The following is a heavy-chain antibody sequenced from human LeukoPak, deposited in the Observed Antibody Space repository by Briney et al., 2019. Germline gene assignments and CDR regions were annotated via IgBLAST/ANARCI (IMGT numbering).Heavy chain of an antibody. D-gene: IGHD3-3*01. CDR3: ARPGWSGSPTDAFDI. J-gene: IGHJ3*02. Sequence: ASVKVSCKASGYTFTSYGISWVRQAPGQGLEWMGWISAYNGNTNYAQKLQGRVTMTTDTSTSTAYMELRSLRSDDTAVYYCARPGWSGSPTDAFDIWGQGTMVTVSS. V-gene: IGHV1-18*01. CDR2: ISAYNGNT. CDR1: GYTFTSYG.